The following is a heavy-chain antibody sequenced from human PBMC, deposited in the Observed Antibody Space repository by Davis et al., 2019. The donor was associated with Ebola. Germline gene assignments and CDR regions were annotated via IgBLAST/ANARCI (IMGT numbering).Heavy chain of an antibody. V-gene: IGHV4-31*03. CDR1: GGSISSGGYY. CDR3: ARTAAGTEDFDY. J-gene: IGHJ4*02. D-gene: IGHD6-13*01. CDR2: IYYSGST. Sequence: SETLSLTCTVSGGSISSGGYYWSWIRQHPGKGLEWIGYIYYSGSTYYNPSLKSRITMSVDTSKNQFSLKLSSVTAADTAVYYCARTAAGTEDFDYWGQGTLVTVSS.